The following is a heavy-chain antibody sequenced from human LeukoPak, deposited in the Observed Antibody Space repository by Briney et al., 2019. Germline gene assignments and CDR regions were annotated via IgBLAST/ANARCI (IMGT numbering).Heavy chain of an antibody. J-gene: IGHJ4*02. CDR3: ARGPPESTSSDY. D-gene: IGHD2-2*01. Sequence: GASVTVSFKTSVYTFTNYDINWVRQAAGQGLEWMGWMKPSSGDTGYAQKFQGRVTMTRNISTSTADMELSSLKSEDTAVYFCARGPPESTSSDYWGQGTQVTVSS. V-gene: IGHV1-8*01. CDR2: MKPSSGDT. CDR1: VYTFTNYD.